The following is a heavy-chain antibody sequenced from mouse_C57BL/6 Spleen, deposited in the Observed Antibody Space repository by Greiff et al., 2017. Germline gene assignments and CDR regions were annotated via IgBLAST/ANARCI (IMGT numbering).Heavy chain of an antibody. CDR1: GFTFSSYG. CDR2: ISSGGSYT. CDR3: ARQKTFDV. V-gene: IGHV5-6*01. Sequence: EVKVVESGGDLVKPGGSLKLSCAASGFTFSSYGMSWVRQTPDKRLEWVATISSGGSYTYYPDSVKGRFTISRDNAKNTLYLQMSSLKSEDTAMYYCARQKTFDVWGTGTTVTVSS. J-gene: IGHJ1*03.